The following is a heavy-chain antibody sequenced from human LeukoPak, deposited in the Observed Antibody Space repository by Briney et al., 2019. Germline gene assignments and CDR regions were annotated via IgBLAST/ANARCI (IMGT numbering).Heavy chain of an antibody. V-gene: IGHV3-15*01. D-gene: IGHD3-10*01. CDR2: IKSTTDGGTT. Sequence: GRSLRLSCAASGFTFSNAWMSWVRQAPGKGLEWVGRIKSTTDGGTTDYAAPVKGRFTISRDDSKNTLYLQMNTLKTEDTAVYYCTRRNAVVRGLISQFGSWGQGTLVTVSS. CDR3: TRRNAVVRGLISQFGS. CDR1: GFTFSNAW. J-gene: IGHJ4*02.